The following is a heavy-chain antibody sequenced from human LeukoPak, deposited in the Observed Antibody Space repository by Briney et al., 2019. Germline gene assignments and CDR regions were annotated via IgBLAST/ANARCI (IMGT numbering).Heavy chain of an antibody. CDR1: GFTFSGYA. D-gene: IGHD3-9*01. Sequence: GGSLRLSCAASGFTFSGYAIYWVRQAPGKGLEWVAFISYDGSIKYYADSVKGRCTISRDNSKNTLNLQINSLRADDTAVYYCAKWGDYDVLTGYYVSDFWGQGTLVTVSS. V-gene: IGHV3-30-3*02. J-gene: IGHJ4*02. CDR2: ISYDGSIK. CDR3: AKWGDYDVLTGYYVSDF.